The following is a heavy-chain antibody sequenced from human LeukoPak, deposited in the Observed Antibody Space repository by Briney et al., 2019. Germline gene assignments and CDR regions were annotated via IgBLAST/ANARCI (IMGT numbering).Heavy chain of an antibody. CDR1: GFTFSSYS. Sequence: GGSLRLSCAASGFTFSSYSMNWVRQAPGKGLEWVSSISSSSSYIYYADSVKGRFTISRDNAKNSLYLQMNSLRAEDTAVYYCARCGVYYYGMDVWGQGTTVTVSS. J-gene: IGHJ6*02. CDR2: ISSSSSYI. CDR3: ARCGVYYYGMDV. D-gene: IGHD2-8*01. V-gene: IGHV3-21*04.